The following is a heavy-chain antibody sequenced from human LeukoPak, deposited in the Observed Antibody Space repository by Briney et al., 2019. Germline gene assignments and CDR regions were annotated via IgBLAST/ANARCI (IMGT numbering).Heavy chain of an antibody. Sequence: PGGSLRLSCAASGFTFSSYEMNWVRQAPGKGLEWVSYISSSGSTIYYADSVKGRFTISRDNAKNSLYLQMNSLRAEDTAVYYCAREGVVVPMDAWGKGTTVTVSS. CDR2: ISSSGSTI. J-gene: IGHJ6*04. D-gene: IGHD2-2*01. CDR3: AREGVVVPMDA. CDR1: GFTFSSYE. V-gene: IGHV3-48*03.